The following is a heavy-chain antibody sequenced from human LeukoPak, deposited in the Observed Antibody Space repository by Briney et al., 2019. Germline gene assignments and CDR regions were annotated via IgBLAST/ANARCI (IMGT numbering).Heavy chain of an antibody. J-gene: IGHJ6*02. D-gene: IGHD3-10*01. CDR3: ASWITMVRGAIRGMDV. Sequence: GGSLRLSCAASGFTFSSYSMTWVRQAPGKGLEWVSSISSSSSYIYYADSVKGRFTISRDNAKNSLYLQMNSLRAEDTAVYYCASWITMVRGAIRGMDVWGQGTTVTVSS. CDR1: GFTFSSYS. CDR2: ISSSSSYI. V-gene: IGHV3-21*01.